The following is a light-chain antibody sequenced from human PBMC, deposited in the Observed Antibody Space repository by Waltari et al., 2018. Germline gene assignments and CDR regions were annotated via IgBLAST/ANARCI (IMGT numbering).Light chain of an antibody. J-gene: IGLJ3*02. CDR2: EVY. CDR1: SSNIWSYNL. V-gene: IGLV2-23*02. CDR3: CSYAGSNSWV. Sequence: QSALIQPASVSGSPGPSITISCNGTSSNIWSYNLVSWYQQYPGKAPKVMIYEVYKRPSGVSNRFSGSKSGNTASLTISGLQAEDETDYYCCSYAGSNSWVFGGGTKVTVL.